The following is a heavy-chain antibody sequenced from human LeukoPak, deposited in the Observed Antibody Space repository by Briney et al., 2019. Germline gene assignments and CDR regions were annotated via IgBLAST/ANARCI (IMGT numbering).Heavy chain of an antibody. D-gene: IGHD3-22*01. J-gene: IGHJ6*03. CDR2: ISSSSSYI. Sequence: FSGYYWSWIRQPPGKGLEWVSSISSSSSYIYYGDSVKGRFTISRDNAKNSLYLQMHSLRAEDTALYYCARTYYFDSSGYYSEGNYYYYHMDVWGKGTTVTVSS. V-gene: IGHV3-11*03. CDR1: FSGYY. CDR3: ARTYYFDSSGYYSEGNYYYYHMDV.